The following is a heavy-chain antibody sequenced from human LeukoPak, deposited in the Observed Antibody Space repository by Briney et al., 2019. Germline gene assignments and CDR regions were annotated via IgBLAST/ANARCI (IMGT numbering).Heavy chain of an antibody. Sequence: SVKVSCKASGGTFSSYAISWVRQAPGQGLEWMGGIIPIFGTANYAQKFQGRVTITTDESTSTAYMELSSLRSEDTAVYYCARDVRTGTYAFDIWGQGTMDTVSS. V-gene: IGHV1-69*05. D-gene: IGHD1-7*01. J-gene: IGHJ3*02. CDR3: ARDVRTGTYAFDI. CDR2: IIPIFGTA. CDR1: GGTFSSYA.